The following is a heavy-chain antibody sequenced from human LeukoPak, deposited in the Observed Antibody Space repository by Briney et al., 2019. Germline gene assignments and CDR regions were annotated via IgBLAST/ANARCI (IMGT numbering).Heavy chain of an antibody. Sequence: PGGSLRLSCAASGFTFNNFGLSWVRQAPGKGLEWVSIISGSGTTTFYADSVRGRFTVSRDNFKNTMYLQMNTLRAEDTAVYYCAKVPKYCGGDCYSYLDYWGQGTLVTVSS. D-gene: IGHD2-21*02. V-gene: IGHV3-23*01. J-gene: IGHJ4*02. CDR1: GFTFNNFG. CDR3: AKVPKYCGGDCYSYLDY. CDR2: ISGSGTTT.